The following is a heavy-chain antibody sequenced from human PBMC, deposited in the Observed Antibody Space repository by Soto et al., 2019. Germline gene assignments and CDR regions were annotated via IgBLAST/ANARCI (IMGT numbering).Heavy chain of an antibody. CDR3: ARDNYHNLPTFGAFDI. CDR2: ISYSGST. Sequence: PSETLSLTCTVSGGSISSGAYYWSWIRQHPGKGLEWLGYISYSGSTYYNPSLKSRVTISVDTSKNQFSLKLSSVTAADTAVYYCARDNYHNLPTFGAFDIWSQGTMVTVSS. D-gene: IGHD3-16*01. V-gene: IGHV4-31*03. J-gene: IGHJ3*02. CDR1: GGSISSGAYY.